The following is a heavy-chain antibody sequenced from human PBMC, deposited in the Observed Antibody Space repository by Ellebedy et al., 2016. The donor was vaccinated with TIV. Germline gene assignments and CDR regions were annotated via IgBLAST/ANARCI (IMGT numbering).Heavy chain of an antibody. J-gene: IGHJ4*02. Sequence: SETLSLXXTVSGGSISSGGYYWSWTRQHPGKGLEWIGYIYYSGSTYYNPSLKSRVTISVDTSKNQFSLKLSSVTAADTAVYYCARGRHGYNYSFDYWGQGTLVTVSS. CDR1: GGSISSGGYY. CDR3: ARGRHGYNYSFDY. CDR2: IYYSGST. D-gene: IGHD5-24*01. V-gene: IGHV4-31*03.